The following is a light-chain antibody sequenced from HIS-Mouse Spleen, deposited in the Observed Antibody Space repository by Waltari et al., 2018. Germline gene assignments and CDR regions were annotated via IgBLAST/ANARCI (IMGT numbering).Light chain of an antibody. CDR2: EGS. Sequence: QSALTQPASVSGSPGQAITISCTGTSSDVGRYNLVSLYQQNPGKAPKLMIYEGSKRPSGVSNRFSGSKSGNTASLTISGLQAEDEADYYCCSYAGSSTYVFGTGTKVTVL. V-gene: IGLV2-23*01. CDR1: SSDVGRYNL. CDR3: CSYAGSSTYV. J-gene: IGLJ1*01.